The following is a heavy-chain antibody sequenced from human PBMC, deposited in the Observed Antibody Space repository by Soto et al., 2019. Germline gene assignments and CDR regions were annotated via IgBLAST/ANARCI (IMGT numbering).Heavy chain of an antibody. V-gene: IGHV4-39*02. CDR3: ASPRGFGELFGYYYYMDV. CDR1: GGSISSSSYY. Sequence: QLQLQESGPGLVKPSETLSLTCTVSGGSISSSSYYWGWIRQPPGKGLEWIGSICYSGSTYYNPSLKSRVTISVYTSKNHFSLKLSSVTAADTAVYYCASPRGFGELFGYYYYMDVWGKGTTVTVSS. CDR2: ICYSGST. J-gene: IGHJ6*03. D-gene: IGHD3-10*01.